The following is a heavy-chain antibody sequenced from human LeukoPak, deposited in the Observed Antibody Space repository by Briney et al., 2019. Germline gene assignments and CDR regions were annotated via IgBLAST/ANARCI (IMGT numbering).Heavy chain of an antibody. Sequence: NTSETLSLTCAVYGGSFSGYYWGWVRQPPGKGLEWLGTIYYSGNTYYSPSLKSRVTISVDTSKNQFSLRLSSVTAADTAVYFCMRHEEEDGYNAKPFDSWGQGTLVTVSS. CDR1: GGSFSGYY. V-gene: IGHV4-39*01. CDR3: MRHEEEDGYNAKPFDS. J-gene: IGHJ4*02. CDR2: IYYSGNT. D-gene: IGHD5-24*01.